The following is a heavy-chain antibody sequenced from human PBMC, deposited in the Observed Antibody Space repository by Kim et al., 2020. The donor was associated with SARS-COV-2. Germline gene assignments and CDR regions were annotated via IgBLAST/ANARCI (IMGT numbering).Heavy chain of an antibody. Sequence: GGSLRLSCAASGFTFSSYAMHWVRQAPGKGLEWVAVISYDGSNKYYADSVKGRFTISRDNSKNTLYLQMNSLRAEDTAVYYCARVVATSYFDYWGQGTLVTVSS. V-gene: IGHV3-30*04. CDR2: ISYDGSNK. CDR3: ARVVATSYFDY. J-gene: IGHJ4*02. CDR1: GFTFSSYA. D-gene: IGHD5-12*01.